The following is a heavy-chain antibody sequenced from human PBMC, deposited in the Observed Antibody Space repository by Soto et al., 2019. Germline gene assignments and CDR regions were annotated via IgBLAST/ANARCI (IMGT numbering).Heavy chain of an antibody. D-gene: IGHD2-15*01. J-gene: IGHJ3*02. CDR3: ARGVARHAFDI. CDR1: GDSVSSNSAA. V-gene: IGHV6-1*01. CDR2: TYYRAKWYN. Sequence: SQTLSLTCAISGDSVSSNSAAWNWIRQPPSRGLEWLGRTYYRAKWYNDYAVSVKSRITINPDTSKNQFSLQLNSVTPEDTAVYYGARGVARHAFDIWGQGTMVTVSS.